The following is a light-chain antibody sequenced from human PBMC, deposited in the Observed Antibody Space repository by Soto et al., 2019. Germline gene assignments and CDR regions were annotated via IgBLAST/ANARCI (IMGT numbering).Light chain of an antibody. J-gene: IGKJ3*01. V-gene: IGKV1-12*01. CDR3: QQGKTFPFT. CDR2: TVS. CDR1: HGVSGW. Sequence: IQMTQSPSSVSASVGDTVTLSCQTSHGVSGWLAGYQQKPGKAPTLLIYTVSNLQSGVPSRFSGSGSGTDFSRTITNLQPEDFATYFCQQGKTFPFTFGPGTKVEVK.